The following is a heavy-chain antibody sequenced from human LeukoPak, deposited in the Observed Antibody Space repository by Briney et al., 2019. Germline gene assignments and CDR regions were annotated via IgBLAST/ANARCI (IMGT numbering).Heavy chain of an antibody. CDR2: IYYSGST. V-gene: IGHV4-39*07. J-gene: IGHJ4*02. Sequence: SETLSLTCTLSGGSLSSSSYYWGWIRQPPGRGLEWLGSIYYSGSTYYNPSLKSRVTISVDTSKNQFSLKLSSVTAADTAVYYCARDARVQKWFGEVIMTTTYYFDDWGQGTLVTVSS. D-gene: IGHD3-10*01. CDR1: GGSLSSSSYY. CDR3: ARDARVQKWFGEVIMTTTYYFDD.